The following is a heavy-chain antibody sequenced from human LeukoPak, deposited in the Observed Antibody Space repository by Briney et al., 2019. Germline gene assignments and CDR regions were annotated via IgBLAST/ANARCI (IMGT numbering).Heavy chain of an antibody. CDR3: ARFKWNYGPDAFDI. CDR1: GYMFNLYG. J-gene: IGHJ3*02. CDR2: TSVNNGDT. V-gene: IGHV1-18*01. Sequence: GASVKVSCKASGYMFNLYGISWVRQAPGQGLEWMAWTSVNNGDTKYAQKFQGRVTVTTDTSTSTVYLELRSLRPDDTAVYYCARFKWNYGPDAFDIWGQGTMVTISS. D-gene: IGHD1-7*01.